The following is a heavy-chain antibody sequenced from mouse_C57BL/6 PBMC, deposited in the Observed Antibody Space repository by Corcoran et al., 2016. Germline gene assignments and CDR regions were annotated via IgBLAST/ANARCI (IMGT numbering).Heavy chain of an antibody. V-gene: IGHV1-75*01. Sequence: QVQLQQAGPELVKPGASVKISGKASGYTFTDYYINWVKQRPGQGLEWIGGIFTGSGSTYYNEKFKGKATLTVDNSSSTAYMLLSSLTSEDCAVYFCASNYGSTSWFAYWGQGTVVTVSA. CDR1: GYTFTDYY. J-gene: IGHJ3*01. CDR2: IFTGSGST. D-gene: IGHD1-1*01. CDR3: ASNYGSTSWFAY.